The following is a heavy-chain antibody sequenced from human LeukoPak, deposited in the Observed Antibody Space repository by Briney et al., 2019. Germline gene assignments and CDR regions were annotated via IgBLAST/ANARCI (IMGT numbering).Heavy chain of an antibody. CDR1: GGSISSGGYY. CDR2: IYYSGST. V-gene: IGHV4-31*03. J-gene: IGHJ4*02. Sequence: ASETLSLTCTVSGGSISSGGYYWSWIRQHPGKGLEWIGYIYYSGSTYYNPSLNSRVTISVDTSKNQFSLKLSSVTAADTAAYYCARGRLRVNYFDYWGQGTLVTVSS. CDR3: ARGRLRVNYFDY. D-gene: IGHD2-21*01.